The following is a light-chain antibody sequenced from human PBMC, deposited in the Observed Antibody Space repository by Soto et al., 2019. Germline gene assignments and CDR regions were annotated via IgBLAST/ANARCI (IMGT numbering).Light chain of an antibody. Sequence: DIQMTQSPSSLSTSVGDRVTITCRASQDSSNYLAWFQQKPGKAPKSLIYAASRLQSGVPSKFSGSGSGTDFTLTINSLQPEDFATYYCQQYKTYPFTFGPGTKVDI. V-gene: IGKV1-16*02. CDR3: QQYKTYPFT. J-gene: IGKJ3*01. CDR1: QDSSNY. CDR2: AAS.